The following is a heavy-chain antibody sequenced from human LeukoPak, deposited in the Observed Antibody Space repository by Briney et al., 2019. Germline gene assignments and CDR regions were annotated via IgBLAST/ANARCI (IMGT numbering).Heavy chain of an antibody. D-gene: IGHD6-19*01. CDR1: GFTFDDYA. Sequence: GGSLRLSCAASGFTFDDYAMHWVRQAPGKGLEWVSGISWNSGSKGYADSVKGRFTISRDNAKNSLYLQMNSLGPEDTALYYCAKDGIVVAGLHYFDYWGQGTLVTVSS. V-gene: IGHV3-9*01. CDR2: ISWNSGSK. J-gene: IGHJ4*02. CDR3: AKDGIVVAGLHYFDY.